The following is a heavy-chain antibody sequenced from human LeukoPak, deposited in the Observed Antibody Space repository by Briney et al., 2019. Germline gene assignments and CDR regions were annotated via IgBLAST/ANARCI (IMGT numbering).Heavy chain of an antibody. V-gene: IGHV1-69*13. Sequence: SVKVSCKASGGTFSSYTIAWVRQAPGQGLEWLGGIIPLFGSANYAQKFQGRVTITADESTSTAYMELSSLRSEDTAVYYCANNDYDILTGYHFSNPRLGIDWGQGTLVTVSS. CDR1: GGTFSSYT. J-gene: IGHJ4*02. D-gene: IGHD3-9*01. CDR3: ANNDYDILTGYHFSNPRLGID. CDR2: IIPLFGSA.